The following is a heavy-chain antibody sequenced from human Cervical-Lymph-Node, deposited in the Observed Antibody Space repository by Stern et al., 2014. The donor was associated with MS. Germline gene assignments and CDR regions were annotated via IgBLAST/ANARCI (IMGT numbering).Heavy chain of an antibody. CDR2: ISAYNGDT. D-gene: IGHD5-18*01. J-gene: IGHJ4*02. Sequence: QVQLLQPGAEVKKPGASVKVSCTASGYTFTDYAISWVRPAPGQGLEWMAWISAYNGDTNYAQEVQGRVSLTTDTATSTAYMELRSLRADDAAVYYCAVLSVDADFDYWGQGTLVTVSS. V-gene: IGHV1-18*01. CDR3: AVLSVDADFDY. CDR1: GYTFTDYA.